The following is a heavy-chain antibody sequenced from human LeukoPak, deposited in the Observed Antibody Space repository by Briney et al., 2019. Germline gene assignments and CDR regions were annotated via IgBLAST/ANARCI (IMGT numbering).Heavy chain of an antibody. CDR3: AGGLLGCRGGSCYPTDY. J-gene: IGHJ4*02. CDR2: ISDDGVNK. CDR1: GFTFSTYG. Sequence: GGSLRLSCAASGFTFSTYGMHWVRQAPGKGLEWVAVISDDGVNKYYIDSVKGRFTISIDNSKNTVYLQMNSLRDEDTAVYYCAGGLLGCRGGSCYPTDYWGQGTQVTVSS. D-gene: IGHD2-15*01. V-gene: IGHV3-30*03.